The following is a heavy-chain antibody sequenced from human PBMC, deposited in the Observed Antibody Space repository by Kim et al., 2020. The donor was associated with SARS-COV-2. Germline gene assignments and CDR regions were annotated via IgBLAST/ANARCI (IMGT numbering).Heavy chain of an antibody. CDR1: GDSISSSSYY. J-gene: IGHJ4*02. CDR2: IYYRGNT. V-gene: IGHV4-39*01. CDR3: ARHTGSMVWGVPTYYFDH. D-gene: IGHD3-10*01. Sequence: SETLSLTCTVFGDSISSSSYYWGWIRQPPGKGLEWIGSIYYRGNTYYNPSLKSRVTISIATSKDQLFLKLTSVTAADTAVYFCARHTGSMVWGVPTYYFDHWGQGTLLTVSS.